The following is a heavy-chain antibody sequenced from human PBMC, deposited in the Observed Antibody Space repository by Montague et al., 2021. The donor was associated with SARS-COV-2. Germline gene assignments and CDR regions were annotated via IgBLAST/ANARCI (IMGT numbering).Heavy chain of an antibody. J-gene: IGHJ4*02. CDR3: ARGGLGNRGFDY. D-gene: IGHD3/OR15-3a*01. CDR2: TYLSGFT. V-gene: IGHV4-4*02. CDR1: DVSLSSSTW. Sequence: SETLSLTCVVSDVSLSSSTWWSWVRQSPGKGLEWVGETYLSGFTHYNPSVTSRVTISLDDSRSQFSLRLTSVTAADTAVYFCARGGLGNRGFDYWGQGALVTVSS.